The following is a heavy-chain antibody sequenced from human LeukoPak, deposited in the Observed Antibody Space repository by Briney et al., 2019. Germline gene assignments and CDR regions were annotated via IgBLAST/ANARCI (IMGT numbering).Heavy chain of an antibody. CDR1: GFTFSTYE. D-gene: IGHD3-16*02. J-gene: IGHJ3*02. V-gene: IGHV3-48*03. CDR3: AVDQLSQHDAFVI. CDR2: ISSSGNTI. Sequence: GGSLRLSCAVSGFTFSTYERNWVRQAPGKGLEWVSYISSSGNTIYYADSLKGRFTISRDNAKSSLYLQMNSLRAEDTGVYYCAVDQLSQHDAFVIWAGRTMVTVSS.